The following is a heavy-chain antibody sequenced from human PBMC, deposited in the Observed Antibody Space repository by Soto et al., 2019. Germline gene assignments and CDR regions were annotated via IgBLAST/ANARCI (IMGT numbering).Heavy chain of an antibody. CDR1: GGSISSGGYY. Sequence: TLSLTCTVSGGSISSGGYYWSWIRQHPGKGLEWIGYIYYSGSTYYNPSLKSRVTISVDTSKNQFSLKLSSVTAADTAVYYCARAGYDFWSGYSPGSNWFDPWGQGTLVTVS. V-gene: IGHV4-31*03. CDR2: IYYSGST. D-gene: IGHD3-3*01. CDR3: ARAGYDFWSGYSPGSNWFDP. J-gene: IGHJ5*02.